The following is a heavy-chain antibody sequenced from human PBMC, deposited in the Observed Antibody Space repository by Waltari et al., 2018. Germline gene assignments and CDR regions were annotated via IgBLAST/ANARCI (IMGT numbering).Heavy chain of an antibody. J-gene: IGHJ6*02. D-gene: IGHD6-19*01. Sequence: QLQLQESGPGLVKPSETLSLTCTVSGGSISSSSYYWGWIRQPTGKGLEWIGSIYYSGCTYYNPSLKSRLTIPVATSKNQFSLKLSSVTAADTAVYYCATRIALAGTEDYYYYGMDVWGQGTTVTVSS. CDR1: GGSISSSSYY. V-gene: IGHV4-39*01. CDR3: ATRIALAGTEDYYYYGMDV. CDR2: IYYSGCT.